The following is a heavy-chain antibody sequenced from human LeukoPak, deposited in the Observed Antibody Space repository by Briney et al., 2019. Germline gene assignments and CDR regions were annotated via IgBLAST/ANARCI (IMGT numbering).Heavy chain of an antibody. Sequence: GRSLRLSCAASGFTFDNYAMHWVRQAPGKGLEWVSGISWNSGTIGYADSVKGRFTISRDNAKNSLYLQVNSLRAEDTALYYCATGLNWYRLDYWGQGTLVTVSS. J-gene: IGHJ4*02. V-gene: IGHV3-9*01. CDR1: GFTFDNYA. CDR2: ISWNSGTI. CDR3: ATGLNWYRLDY. D-gene: IGHD1-14*01.